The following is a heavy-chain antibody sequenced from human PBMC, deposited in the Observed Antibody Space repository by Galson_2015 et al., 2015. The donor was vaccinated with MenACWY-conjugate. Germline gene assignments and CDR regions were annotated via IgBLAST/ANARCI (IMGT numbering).Heavy chain of an antibody. Sequence: SVKVSCKASGYSVTSHYIHWVRQAPGQGLEWMGLINPNGGITIYAQKFQGRVTVARDTSTSTVFLELSSLTPDDTAVYYCARETPYYDSSGYYFGDYFDYWGQGTLVTVSS. CDR3: ARETPYYDSSGYYFGDYFDY. D-gene: IGHD3-22*01. J-gene: IGHJ4*02. CDR2: INPNGGIT. V-gene: IGHV1-46*01. CDR1: GYSVTSHY.